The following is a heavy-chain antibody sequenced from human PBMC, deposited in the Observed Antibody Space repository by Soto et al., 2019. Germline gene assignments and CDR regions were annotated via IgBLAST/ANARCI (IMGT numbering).Heavy chain of an antibody. Sequence: ASVKVSCKASGYTFTSYDINWVRQATGQGLEWMGWMNPNSGNTGYAQKFQGRVTMTRNTSISTAYMELSSLRSEDTAVYYCVRVGYDSSGYYYLSWYFDLWGRGTQVTVSS. CDR3: VRVGYDSSGYYYLSWYFDL. D-gene: IGHD3-22*01. V-gene: IGHV1-8*01. CDR2: MNPNSGNT. CDR1: GYTFTSYD. J-gene: IGHJ2*01.